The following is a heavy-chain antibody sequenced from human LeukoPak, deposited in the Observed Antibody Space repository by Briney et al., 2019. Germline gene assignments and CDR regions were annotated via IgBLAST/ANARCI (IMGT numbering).Heavy chain of an antibody. D-gene: IGHD1-26*01. Sequence: ASVKVSCKASGYTFTSYDINWVRQAPGKGLEWMGGFDPEDGETINAQKFQGRVTMTEDTSTDTANMELSSLRSEDTAVYYCATDRIVGAGFNWFDPWGQGTLVTVSS. CDR2: FDPEDGET. V-gene: IGHV1-24*01. CDR1: GYTFTSYD. J-gene: IGHJ5*02. CDR3: ATDRIVGAGFNWFDP.